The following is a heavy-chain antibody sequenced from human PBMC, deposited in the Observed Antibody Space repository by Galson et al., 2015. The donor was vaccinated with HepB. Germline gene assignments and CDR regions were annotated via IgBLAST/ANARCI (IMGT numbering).Heavy chain of an antibody. J-gene: IGHJ5*02. CDR2: INSDGSST. CDR3: ARVDMTTVVTGFDP. D-gene: IGHD4-23*01. CDR1: GFTFSSYW. Sequence: SLRLSCAASGFTFSSYWMHWVRQAPGKGLVWVSRINSDGSSTSYADSVKGRFTISRDNAKNTLYLQMNSLRAEDTAVYYCARVDMTTVVTGFDPWGQGTLVTVSS. V-gene: IGHV3-74*01.